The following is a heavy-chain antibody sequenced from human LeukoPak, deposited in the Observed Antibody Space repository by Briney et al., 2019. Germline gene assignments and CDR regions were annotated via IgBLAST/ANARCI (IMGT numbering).Heavy chain of an antibody. CDR3: ASAYASYDFWSGYENFDF. Sequence: GGSLRLSCAASAFTFSYYWMNWVRQAPGKGLEWVASIKQDGSEKYYVDSVKGRFTISRDLAQNSLFLQMNSLRAEDTAVYYCASAYASYDFWSGYENFDFWGQGTLVTVSS. J-gene: IGHJ4*02. D-gene: IGHD3-3*01. V-gene: IGHV3-7*01. CDR2: IKQDGSEK. CDR1: AFTFSYYW.